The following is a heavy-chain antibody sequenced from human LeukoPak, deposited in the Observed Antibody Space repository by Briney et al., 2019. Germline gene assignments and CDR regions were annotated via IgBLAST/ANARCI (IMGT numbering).Heavy chain of an antibody. J-gene: IGHJ6*02. Sequence: GESLKISCKGPGYRFTSYWIGWVRQMPGKGLEWMGIINPGDSDTRYSPSFQGQVTISADKSISTAFLQWSSLKASDTAMYYCARLKNSMVFYGLDVWGQGTTVTVSS. V-gene: IGHV5-51*01. D-gene: IGHD2/OR15-2a*01. CDR3: ARLKNSMVFYGLDV. CDR2: INPGDSDT. CDR1: GYRFTSYW.